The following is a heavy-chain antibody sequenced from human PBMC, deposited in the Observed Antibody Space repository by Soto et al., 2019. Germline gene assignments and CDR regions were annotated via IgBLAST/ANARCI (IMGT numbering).Heavy chain of an antibody. CDR1: GVSVNSGDYY. CDR2: IYYDGNS. V-gene: IGHV4-30-4*01. Sequence: TLCPSCAVSGVSVNSGDYYWTWVRQPPGKGLEWIGYIYYDGNSQHNPSLKSRVTMSIDTSKNQFSLNLRSVTAADTAVYYCARDRRWLPRGPNNWLDLWGQGTQVTVSS. J-gene: IGHJ5*02. D-gene: IGHD5-12*01. CDR3: ARDRRWLPRGPNNWLDL.